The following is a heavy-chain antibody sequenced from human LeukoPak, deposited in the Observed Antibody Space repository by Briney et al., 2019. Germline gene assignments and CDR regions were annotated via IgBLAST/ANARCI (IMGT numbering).Heavy chain of an antibody. J-gene: IGHJ3*02. CDR2: ISYDGTNK. D-gene: IGHD6-13*01. Sequence: GGSLRLSCGASGFIFSNYGMHWVRQAPGKGLEWVAVISYDGTNKYYADSVKGRFTISRDNSKNTLYLQMNSLRAEDTAVYYCARGGYSRLRDAFDIWGQGTMVTVSS. V-gene: IGHV3-30*03. CDR3: ARGGYSRLRDAFDI. CDR1: GFIFSNYG.